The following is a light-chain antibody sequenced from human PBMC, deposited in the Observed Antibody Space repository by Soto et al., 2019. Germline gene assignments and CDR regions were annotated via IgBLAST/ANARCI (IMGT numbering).Light chain of an antibody. J-gene: IGKJ1*01. CDR2: LGS. V-gene: IGKV2-28*01. CDR1: QNLLHSDGYNH. CDR3: MQALQTRT. Sequence: DFVMTQSPLSLAVTPGEPASISCRSSQNLLHSDGYNHLDWYLHKPGQYPQLLIYLGSHRASGVPDRFSGSGTGTDFVLRIRRVEAEDAGVYYCMQALQTRTFGPGTRVEIK.